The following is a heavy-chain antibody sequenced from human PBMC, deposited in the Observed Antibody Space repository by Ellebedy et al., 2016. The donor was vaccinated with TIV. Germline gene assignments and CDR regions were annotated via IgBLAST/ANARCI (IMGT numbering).Heavy chain of an antibody. J-gene: IGHJ1*01. CDR1: GYSSGYY. D-gene: IGHD5-18*01. CDR3: ARGRGSSYDLPLQH. Sequence: SETLSLXXSVSGYSSGYYWGWIRQPPGKGLEWIGSIHYSESTYYNPSLKNRFAMSVDTSKNQFSLKLSSVTAADTAVYYCARGRGSSYDLPLQHWGQGTLVTVSS. V-gene: IGHV4-38-2*02. CDR2: IHYSEST.